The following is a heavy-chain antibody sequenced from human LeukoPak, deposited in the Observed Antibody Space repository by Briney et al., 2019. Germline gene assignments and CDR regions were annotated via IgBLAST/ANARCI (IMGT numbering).Heavy chain of an antibody. Sequence: GGSLRLSCAASGFTFSTYAMSWVRQAPGKGLEWVSAISGSGGSTYYADSVKGRFTISRDNSKNTLYLQMNSLRAEDRALYYCAKKSGGDCHDYWGQGTLVTVSS. D-gene: IGHD2-21*02. CDR3: AKKSGGDCHDY. CDR2: ISGSGGST. CDR1: GFTFSTYA. V-gene: IGHV3-23*01. J-gene: IGHJ4*02.